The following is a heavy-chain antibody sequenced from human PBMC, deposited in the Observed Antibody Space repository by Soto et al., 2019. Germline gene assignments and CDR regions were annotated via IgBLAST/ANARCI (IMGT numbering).Heavy chain of an antibody. V-gene: IGHV1-69*06. CDR2: IIPIFGTA. J-gene: IGHJ2*01. D-gene: IGHD3-22*01. Sequence: GASVKVSCKASGGTFSSYAISWVRQAPGQGLVWMGGIIPIFGTANYAQKFQGRVTITADKSTSTAYMELSSLRSEDTAVYYCASDSSGLSSEHWYFDLWGRGTLVTVSS. CDR3: ASDSSGLSSEHWYFDL. CDR1: GGTFSSYA.